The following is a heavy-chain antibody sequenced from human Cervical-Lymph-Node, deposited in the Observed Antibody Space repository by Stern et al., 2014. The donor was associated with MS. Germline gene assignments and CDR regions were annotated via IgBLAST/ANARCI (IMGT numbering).Heavy chain of an antibody. V-gene: IGHV4-59*01. CDR1: GGSISSYY. CDR2: IYYSGST. CDR3: VRGATQAFDP. J-gene: IGHJ5*02. Sequence: VQLVESGPGLVKPSETLSLTCTVSGGSISSYYWSWIRQPPGQGLEWIGYIYYSGSTNYNPSLKSRVTISVDTSKNQFSLKLSSVTAADTAVYYCVRGATQAFDPWGQGTLVTVSS.